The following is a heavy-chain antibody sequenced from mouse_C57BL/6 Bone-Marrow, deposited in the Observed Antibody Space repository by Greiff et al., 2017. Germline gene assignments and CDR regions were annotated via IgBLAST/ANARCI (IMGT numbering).Heavy chain of an antibody. J-gene: IGHJ2*01. CDR3: ARGLYSNYDY. D-gene: IGHD2-5*01. CDR1: GYAFSSSW. Sequence: QVQLKESGPELVKPGASVKISCKASGYAFSSSWMNWVKQRPGKGLEWIGRIYPGDGDTNYNGKFKGKATLTADKSSSTAYMQLSSLTSEDSAVYFCARGLYSNYDYWGQGTTLTVSS. CDR2: IYPGDGDT. V-gene: IGHV1-82*01.